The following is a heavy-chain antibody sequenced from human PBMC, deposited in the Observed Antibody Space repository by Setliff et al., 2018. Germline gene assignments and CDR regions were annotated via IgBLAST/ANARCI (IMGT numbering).Heavy chain of an antibody. CDR1: GFSFSDYY. Sequence: GWSLRLSCAASGFSFSDYYMMWIRQAPGKGLEWMGWMNPNSGNTGYAQKFQGRVTITRDMTANTAYMELSSLRSEDTAMYYCARPYYDLLTGRPERNWFDSWGQGTLVTVSS. CDR2: MNPNSGNT. D-gene: IGHD3-9*01. CDR3: ARPYYDLLTGRPERNWFDS. V-gene: IGHV1-8*03. J-gene: IGHJ5*01.